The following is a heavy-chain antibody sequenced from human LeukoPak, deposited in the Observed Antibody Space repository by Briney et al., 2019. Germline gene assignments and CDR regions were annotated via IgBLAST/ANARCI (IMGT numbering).Heavy chain of an antibody. CDR2: TIPIFGTA. CDR1: GGTFSSYA. D-gene: IGHD3-9*01. CDR3: ARGLRYFDPYYYMDV. Sequence: SVKVSCKASGGTFSSYAISWVRQAPGQGLEWMGGTIPIFGTANYAQKFQGRVTITTDESTSTAYMELSSLRSEDTAVYYCARGLRYFDPYYYMDVWGKGTTVTVSS. J-gene: IGHJ6*03. V-gene: IGHV1-69*05.